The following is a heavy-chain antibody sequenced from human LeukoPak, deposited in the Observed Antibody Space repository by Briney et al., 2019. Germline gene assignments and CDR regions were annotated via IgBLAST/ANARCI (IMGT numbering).Heavy chain of an antibody. CDR2: INPNSGGT. Sequence: GASVKVSCKASGYTFTGYYILWVRQAPGQGLEWMGWINPNSGGTNDAQKFQGRVTMTTDTSISTAYMELSRLRSDDTAVYYCARGGWSGYSYGSEPEKYFDYWGQGTLVTVSS. D-gene: IGHD5-18*01. J-gene: IGHJ4*02. CDR3: ARGGWSGYSYGSEPEKYFDY. V-gene: IGHV1-2*02. CDR1: GYTFTGYY.